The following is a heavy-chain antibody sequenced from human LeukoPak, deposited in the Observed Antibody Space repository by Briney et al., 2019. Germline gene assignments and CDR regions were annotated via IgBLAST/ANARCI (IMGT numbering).Heavy chain of an antibody. CDR1: GYTFTSYA. D-gene: IGHD6-19*01. J-gene: IGHJ6*03. V-gene: IGHV1-69*06. Sequence: SVKVSCKASGYTFTSYAISWVRQAPGQGLGWMGGIIPIFGTANYAQKFQGRVTITADKSTSTAYMELSSLRSEDTAVYYCARNLAVAGTGYYYYMDVWGKGTTVTVSS. CDR3: ARNLAVAGTGYYYYMDV. CDR2: IIPIFGTA.